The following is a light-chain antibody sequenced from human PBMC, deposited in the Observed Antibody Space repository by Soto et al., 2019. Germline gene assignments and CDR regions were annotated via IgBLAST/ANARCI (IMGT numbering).Light chain of an antibody. V-gene: IGKV1-5*03. J-gene: IGKJ1*01. CDR1: HSISGW. Sequence: DIQMTQSPPTLSASVGDRVTITCRASHSISGWLAWYQQKPGKAPNLLIYQASTLESVVPSRFSGSRSGTEFTLTIRSLPPDDFATYHCQQHNTYSRTFGQGTKVEIK. CDR3: QQHNTYSRT. CDR2: QAS.